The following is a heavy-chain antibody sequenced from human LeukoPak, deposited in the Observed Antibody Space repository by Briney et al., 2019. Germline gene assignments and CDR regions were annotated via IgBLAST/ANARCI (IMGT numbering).Heavy chain of an antibody. CDR2: IKHDGSED. CDR1: GFTFSSYW. D-gene: IGHD4/OR15-4a*01. J-gene: IGHJ4*02. V-gene: IGHV3-7*01. CDR3: ARSANYGGHAFFDY. Sequence: GGSLRLSCAASGFTFSSYWMTWVRQAPGKGLEWVANIKHDGSEDYFVDSVKGRFTISRDNAENSLHLQMSSLRAEDTAVYYCARSANYGGHAFFDYWGQGILVIVSS.